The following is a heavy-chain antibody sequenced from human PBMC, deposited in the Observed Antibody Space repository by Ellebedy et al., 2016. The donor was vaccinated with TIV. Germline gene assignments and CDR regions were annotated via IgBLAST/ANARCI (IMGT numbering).Heavy chain of an antibody. J-gene: IGHJ3*02. V-gene: IGHV5-51*01. D-gene: IGHD5-18*01. CDR3: ARPPTADAFDI. CDR1: GYMFSTYW. Sequence: GESLKISXKASGYMFSTYWIGWVRQMPGKGLEWMGIIYPGDSDTRYSPSFQGQVTISADKSISTAYLQWSSLKASDTAMYYCARPPTADAFDIWGQGTMVTVSS. CDR2: IYPGDSDT.